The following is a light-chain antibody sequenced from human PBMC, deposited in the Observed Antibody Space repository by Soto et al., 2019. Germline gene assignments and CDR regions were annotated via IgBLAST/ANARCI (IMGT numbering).Light chain of an antibody. V-gene: IGKV1-9*01. CDR2: EAS. CDR1: QGIGSD. Sequence: IQLTQFPSSLSASVGDRVTITCRASQGIGSDLAWYQQQPGKAPKLLIYEASTLNSGVPSRFSGSGSGTDFTLTISSLQPEDFATYYCQQLNSYPLTFGGGTKVEIK. J-gene: IGKJ4*01. CDR3: QQLNSYPLT.